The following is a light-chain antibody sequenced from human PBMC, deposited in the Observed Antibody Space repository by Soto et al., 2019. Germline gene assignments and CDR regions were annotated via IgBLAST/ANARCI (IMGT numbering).Light chain of an antibody. CDR1: QGIRNE. J-gene: IGKJ1*01. CDR3: LQDYSYPRT. CDR2: GAS. V-gene: IGKV1-6*01. Sequence: AIQMTQSPSSLSASVGDRVTIACRASQGIRNELGWYQQKPGEAPKVLIYGASSLQSGVPSRFSGSGSGTDFTLTICSLQPEDFATYFCLQDYSYPRTFGQGTKVDIK.